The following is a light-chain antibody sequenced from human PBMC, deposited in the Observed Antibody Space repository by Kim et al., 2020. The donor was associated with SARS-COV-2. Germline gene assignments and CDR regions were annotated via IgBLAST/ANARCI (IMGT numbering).Light chain of an antibody. CDR2: GNS. V-gene: IGLV1-40*01. CDR3: QSYDSRLSVV. J-gene: IGLJ2*01. CDR1: SSNIGTGYD. Sequence: GQTVTSSCTGSSSNIGTGYDVHWYQQLPGTAPKLLIYGNSNRPSGVPDRFSGSKSGTSASLAITGLQAEDAADYYCQSYDSRLSVVFGGGTQLTVL.